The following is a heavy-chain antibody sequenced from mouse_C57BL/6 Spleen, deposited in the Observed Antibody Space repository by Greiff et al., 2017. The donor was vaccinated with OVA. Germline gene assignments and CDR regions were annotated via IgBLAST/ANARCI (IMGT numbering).Heavy chain of an antibody. D-gene: IGHD1-1*01. Sequence: EVQVVESGGGLVQPGGSLKLSCAASGFTFSDYGMAWVRQAPRKGPEWVAFISNLAYSIYYADTVTGRFTISRENAKNTLYLEMSSLRSEDTAMYYCARGDGSSYNYAMDYWGQGTSVTVSS. CDR3: ARGDGSSYNYAMDY. V-gene: IGHV5-15*01. CDR2: ISNLAYSI. J-gene: IGHJ4*01. CDR1: GFTFSDYG.